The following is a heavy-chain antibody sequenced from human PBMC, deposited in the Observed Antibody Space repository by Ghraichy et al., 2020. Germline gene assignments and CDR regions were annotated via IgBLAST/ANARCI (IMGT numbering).Heavy chain of an antibody. Sequence: GGSLRLSCAASGFTFNSYWMSWVRQAPGKGLEWVANIKHDGSEKNYVDSVKGRFTISRDNAKNSLYLQMNSLRAEDTAVYYCARGLRLNWSFEFWGRGTLVTVSS. CDR1: GFTFNSYW. J-gene: IGHJ2*01. D-gene: IGHD5-12*01. V-gene: IGHV3-7*03. CDR2: IKHDGSEK. CDR3: ARGLRLNWSFEF.